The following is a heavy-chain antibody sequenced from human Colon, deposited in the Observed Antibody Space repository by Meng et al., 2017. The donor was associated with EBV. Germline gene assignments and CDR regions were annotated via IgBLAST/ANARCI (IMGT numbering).Heavy chain of an antibody. CDR2: VYHDGST. D-gene: IGHD4-17*01. V-gene: IGHV4-4*02. CDR1: VASITSDNDG. Sequence: VQLHESGPGPVRPSGALSLNCNGSVASITSDNDGWSWVRQPPGKALEWLGEVYHDGSTNYSPSVQSRVTISMDKSKNQFSLKLTSVNAADTAVYYCAREDDYGDYVAYWGQGILVTVSS. J-gene: IGHJ4*02. CDR3: AREDDYGDYVAY.